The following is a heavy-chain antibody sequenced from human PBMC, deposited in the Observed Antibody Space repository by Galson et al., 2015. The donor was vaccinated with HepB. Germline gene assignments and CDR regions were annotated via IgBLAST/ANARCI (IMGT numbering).Heavy chain of an antibody. CDR1: GFTFGDYA. J-gene: IGHJ4*02. D-gene: IGHD1-26*01. CDR3: TRGEDTLLYSGSYYF. Sequence: SLRLSCAASGFTFGDYAMSWVRQAPGKGLEWVGFIRSKAYGGTTEYAASVKGRFTISRDDSKSIAYLHMNSLKTEDTAVYYCTRGEDTLLYSGSYYFGGQGTLVTVSS. CDR2: IRSKAYGGTT. V-gene: IGHV3-49*04.